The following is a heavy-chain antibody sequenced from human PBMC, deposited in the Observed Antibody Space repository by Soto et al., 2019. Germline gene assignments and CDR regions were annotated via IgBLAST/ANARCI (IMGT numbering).Heavy chain of an antibody. CDR1: GGTFSSYA. CDR3: ARDGGGQDVPAAITHYGMDV. V-gene: IGHV1-69*13. D-gene: IGHD2-15*01. CDR2: IIPIFGTA. Sequence: SVKVSCKASGGTFSSYAISWVRQAPGQGLEWMGGIIPIFGTANYAQKFQGRVTITADESTSTAYMELSSLRSEDTAVYYCARDGGGQDVPAAITHYGMDVWGQGTTVTVSS. J-gene: IGHJ6*02.